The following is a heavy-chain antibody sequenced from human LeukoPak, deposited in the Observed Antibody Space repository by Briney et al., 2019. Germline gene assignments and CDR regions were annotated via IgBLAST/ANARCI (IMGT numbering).Heavy chain of an antibody. CDR2: IYPRDSDT. D-gene: IGHD7-27*01. Sequence: GESLKISCKGSGYIFTNYWIGWVRQMPGKGLEWMGIIYPRDSDTRYSPSFQGQVTISVDKSISAAYLQWRSLKASDTAMYFCARRESKLGIDSWGQGTLVTVSS. CDR1: GYIFTNYW. J-gene: IGHJ5*01. V-gene: IGHV5-51*01. CDR3: ARRESKLGIDS.